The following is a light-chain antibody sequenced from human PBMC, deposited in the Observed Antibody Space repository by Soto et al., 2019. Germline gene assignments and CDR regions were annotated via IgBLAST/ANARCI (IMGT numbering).Light chain of an antibody. CDR1: RSNIGNNY. J-gene: IGLJ3*02. Sequence: QSVLTRPHSASGTPGQRVSISCSGSRSNIGNNYVYWYQQFPGAAPKLLIYSNNQRPSGVPDRLSGSKSGTSASLAISGLRSEDEADYYCAAWDDSLSAWVFGGGTQLTVL. CDR2: SNN. CDR3: AAWDDSLSAWV. V-gene: IGLV1-47*02.